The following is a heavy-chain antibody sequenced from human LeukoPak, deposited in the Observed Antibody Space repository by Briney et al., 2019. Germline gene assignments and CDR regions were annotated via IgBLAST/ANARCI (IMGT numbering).Heavy chain of an antibody. CDR2: ICWNDDK. J-gene: IGHJ6*03. CDR1: GFSLSTSGEG. Sequence: SGPTLVKPTQTLTLTCTFSGFSLSTSGEGVGWIRQPPGKALEWLALICWNDDKRYSPSLKNRVTLTKDSSKNQVVLTMTNVDPVDTATYYCAHVEPDYNFYYYMDVWGKGTTVTVSS. CDR3: AHVEPDYNFYYYMDV. D-gene: IGHD1-14*01. V-gene: IGHV2-5*01.